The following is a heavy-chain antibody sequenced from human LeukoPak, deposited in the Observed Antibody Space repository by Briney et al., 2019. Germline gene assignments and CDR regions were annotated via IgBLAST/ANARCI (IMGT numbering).Heavy chain of an antibody. CDR3: ARALWFGESYGMDV. J-gene: IGHJ6*02. Sequence: PSETLSLTCTVSGGSISSGGYYWSWIRQHLGKGLEWIGYIYYSGSTYYNPSLKSRVTISVDTSKNQLSLKLSSVTAADTAVYYCARALWFGESYGMDVWGQGTTVTVSS. CDR2: IYYSGST. D-gene: IGHD3-10*01. V-gene: IGHV4-31*03. CDR1: GGSISSGGYY.